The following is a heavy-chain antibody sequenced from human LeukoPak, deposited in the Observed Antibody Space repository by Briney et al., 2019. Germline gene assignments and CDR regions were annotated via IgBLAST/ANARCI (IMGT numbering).Heavy chain of an antibody. Sequence: GGSLRLSCAASGFTFSGSSMHWVRQASGKGLEWVGRIRNKANNYAKANAPSMKGRFTISKDDSKNQAYLQMTSLKTEDTAVYYCTSQDRTIIEPFDYWGQGTLVTVSS. CDR2: IRNKANNYAK. V-gene: IGHV3-73*01. J-gene: IGHJ4*02. CDR3: TSQDRTIIEPFDY. CDR1: GFTFSGSS. D-gene: IGHD5-18*01.